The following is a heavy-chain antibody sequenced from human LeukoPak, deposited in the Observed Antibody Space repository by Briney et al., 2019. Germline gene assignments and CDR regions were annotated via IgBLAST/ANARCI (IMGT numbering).Heavy chain of an antibody. J-gene: IGHJ4*02. V-gene: IGHV3-48*03. D-gene: IGHD6-13*01. CDR1: GFTFSTYE. Sequence: PGGSLRLSCAASGFTFSTYEMNWVRQAPGKGLEWVAFITGGGEDVYYADSVEGRFTISRDNAKNSLYLQMNSLRDEDTAVYYCARGLRYSSSWYNFDYWGQGTLVTVSS. CDR3: ARGLRYSSSWYNFDY. CDR2: ITGGGEDV.